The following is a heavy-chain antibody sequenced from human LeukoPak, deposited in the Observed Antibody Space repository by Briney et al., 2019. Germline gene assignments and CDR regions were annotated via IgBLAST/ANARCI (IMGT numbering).Heavy chain of an antibody. CDR1: GYTFTKYG. CDR3: ARSRGYCTNGVCSDAFDI. CDR2: ISTYNGNT. Sequence: ASVKVSCKASGYTFTKYGITWVRQAPGQGLEWMGWISTYNGNTNYAQKLQGRVTMTTDTSTSTAYMELRSLRSDDTAVYYCARSRGYCTNGVCSDAFDIWGQGTMVTVSS. J-gene: IGHJ3*02. V-gene: IGHV1-18*01. D-gene: IGHD2-8*01.